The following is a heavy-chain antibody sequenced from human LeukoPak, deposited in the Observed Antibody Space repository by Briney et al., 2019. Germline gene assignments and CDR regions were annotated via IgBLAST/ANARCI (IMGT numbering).Heavy chain of an antibody. Sequence: GRSLRLSCAASGFTFSDYYMSWIRQAPGKGLEWVSYISSSGSTIYYADSVKGRFTISRDNAKNSLYLQMNSLRAEDTAVYYCASRAVPSNIAVAVSDWGQGTLVTVSS. D-gene: IGHD6-19*01. J-gene: IGHJ4*02. CDR1: GFTFSDYY. V-gene: IGHV3-11*04. CDR2: ISSSGSTI. CDR3: ASRAVPSNIAVAVSD.